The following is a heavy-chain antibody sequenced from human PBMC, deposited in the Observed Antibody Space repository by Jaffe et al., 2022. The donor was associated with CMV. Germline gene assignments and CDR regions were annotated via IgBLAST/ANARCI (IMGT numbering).Heavy chain of an antibody. V-gene: IGHV3-49*04. J-gene: IGHJ6*03. CDR2: IRSKAYGGTT. CDR3: TRVKEEKYYYYMDV. CDR1: GFTFGDYA. Sequence: EVQLVESGGGLVQPGRSLRLSCTASGFTFGDYAMSWVRQAPGKGLEWVGFIRSKAYGGTTEYAASVKGRFTISRDDSKSIAYLQMNSLKTEDTAVYYCTRVKEEKYYYYMDVWGKGTTVTVSS.